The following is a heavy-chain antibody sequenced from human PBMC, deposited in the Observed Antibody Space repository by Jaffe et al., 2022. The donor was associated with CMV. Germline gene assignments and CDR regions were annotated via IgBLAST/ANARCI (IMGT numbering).Heavy chain of an antibody. J-gene: IGHJ6*03. V-gene: IGHV3-74*01. CDR1: GFTFSSYW. CDR3: ARFYGDHHYYYYYYMDV. D-gene: IGHD4-17*01. Sequence: EVQLVESGGGLVQPGGSLRLSCAASGFTFSSYWMHWVRQAPGKGLVWVSRINSDGSSTSYADSVKGRFTISRDNAKNTLYLQMNSLRAEDTAVYYCARFYGDHHYYYYYYMDVWGKGTTVTVSS. CDR2: INSDGSST.